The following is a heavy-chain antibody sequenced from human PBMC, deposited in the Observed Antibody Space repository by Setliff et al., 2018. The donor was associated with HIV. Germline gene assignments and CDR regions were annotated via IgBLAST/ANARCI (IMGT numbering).Heavy chain of an antibody. V-gene: IGHV3-21*01. D-gene: IGHD6-6*01. CDR1: GFTFSYYS. J-gene: IGHJ4*02. CDR3: ARNGRQLVRGEFDY. CDR2: ISSRSSYI. Sequence: GGSLRLSCAASGFTFSYYSMNWVRQAPGKGLEWVSSISSRSSYIYYSDSLKGRVTISRDDAKNSLYLQMNSLRAEDAAVYYCARNGRQLVRGEFDYWGQGTLVTVSS.